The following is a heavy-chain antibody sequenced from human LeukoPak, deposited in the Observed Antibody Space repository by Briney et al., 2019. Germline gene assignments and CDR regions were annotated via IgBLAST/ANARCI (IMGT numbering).Heavy chain of an antibody. J-gene: IGHJ6*03. Sequence: GGSLRLSCAAAGFTFDDYAMHWVRQAPGKGLEWVSLISWDGGSTYYADSVKGRFTISRDNSKNSLYLQMNSLRAEDTTLYYCAKDGAEKKLVQYYYYYYMDVWGKGTTVTVSS. CDR1: GFTFDDYA. CDR3: AKDGAEKKLVQYYYYYYMDV. CDR2: ISWDGGST. D-gene: IGHD6-6*01. V-gene: IGHV3-43D*03.